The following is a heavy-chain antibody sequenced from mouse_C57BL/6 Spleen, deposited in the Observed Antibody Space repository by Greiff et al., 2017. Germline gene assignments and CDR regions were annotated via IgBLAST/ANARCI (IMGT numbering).Heavy chain of an antibody. CDR2: IYPGDGDT. Sequence: VQLQESGPELVKPGASVKISCKASGYAFSSSWMNWVKQRPGKGLEWIGRIYPGDGDTNYNGKFKGKATLTADKSSSTAYMQLSSLTSEDSAVYFCARLPTGYFDVWGTGTTVTVSS. V-gene: IGHV1-82*01. J-gene: IGHJ1*03. CDR1: GYAFSSSW. CDR3: ARLPTGYFDV.